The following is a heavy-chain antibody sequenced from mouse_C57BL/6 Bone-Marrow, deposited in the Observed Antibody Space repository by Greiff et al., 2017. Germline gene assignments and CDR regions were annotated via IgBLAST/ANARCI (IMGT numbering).Heavy chain of an antibody. CDR1: DYAFPSHD. CDR3: AGYYGGSDLYYAMDY. Sequence: EVHGLQPGGGLVQPGESLKLSCESNDYAFPSHDMSWVRKTPGQRLELVAAINSDSGSTNYPDTMKSRFTLSIDTTTKTLYLQMSSMRSEDTALDYCAGYYGGSDLYYAMDYWGQGTTVTVSS. CDR2: INSDSGST. V-gene: IGHV5-2*01. D-gene: IGHD1-1*01. J-gene: IGHJ4*01.